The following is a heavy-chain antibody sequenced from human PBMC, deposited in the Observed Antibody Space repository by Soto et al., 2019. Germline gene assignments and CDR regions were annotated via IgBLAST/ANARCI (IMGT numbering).Heavy chain of an antibody. J-gene: IGHJ6*02. Sequence: GGSLRLSCAASGFTFSSYAMSWVRQAPGKGLEWVSAISGSGGSTYYADSVKGRFTISRDNSKNTLYLQMNSLKASDTAMYYCARQLGGGCSSTSCYGGYYYYGMDVWGQGTTVTVSS. D-gene: IGHD2-2*01. CDR2: ISGSGGST. CDR3: ARQLGGGCSSTSCYGGYYYYGMDV. V-gene: IGHV3-23*01. CDR1: GFTFSSYA.